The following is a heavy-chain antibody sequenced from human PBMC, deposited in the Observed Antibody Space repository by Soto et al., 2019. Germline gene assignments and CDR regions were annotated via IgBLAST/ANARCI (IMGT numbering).Heavy chain of an antibody. CDR3: ARDFGGILRFGES. Sequence: DVQLVESGGGLVKPGGSLRLSCADSGFTFSTYNMNWVRQAPGKGLEWVSSIPSSTSYIFYAESVKGRFTISRDNAKNSLYLQMNSLRAEDTAVYYCARDFGGILRFGESWGQGTLVTVSS. D-gene: IGHD3-10*01. CDR1: GFTFSTYN. J-gene: IGHJ5*02. V-gene: IGHV3-21*01. CDR2: IPSSTSYI.